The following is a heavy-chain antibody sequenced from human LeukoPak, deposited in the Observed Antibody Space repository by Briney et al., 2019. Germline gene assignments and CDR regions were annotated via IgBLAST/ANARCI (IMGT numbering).Heavy chain of an antibody. CDR3: ARVPTVVTVMDFDY. V-gene: IGHV1-18*01. CDR1: GYTFTIYG. J-gene: IGHJ4*02. Sequence: ASVKVSFEASGYTFTIYGISWVRQAPGQGLERMGWISAYNGNANYAQKLQGRVTITTDTSTSTAYMELRSLRSDDTAVYYCARVPTVVTVMDFDYWGQGTLVTVSS. D-gene: IGHD4-23*01. CDR2: ISAYNGNA.